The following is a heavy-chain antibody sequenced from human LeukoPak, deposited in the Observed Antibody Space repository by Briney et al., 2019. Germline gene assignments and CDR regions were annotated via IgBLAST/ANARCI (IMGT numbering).Heavy chain of an antibody. CDR3: ARASYGSGSYYFDY. V-gene: IGHV4-30-2*01. CDR1: GGSISSGGYS. Sequence: SETLSLTCAVSGGSISSGGYSWSWIRQPPGKGLEWIGYIYHSGSTYYNPSLKSRVTISVDRSKNQFSLKLSSVTAADTAVYYCARASYGSGSYYFDYWGQGTLVTVSS. D-gene: IGHD3-10*01. CDR2: IYHSGST. J-gene: IGHJ4*02.